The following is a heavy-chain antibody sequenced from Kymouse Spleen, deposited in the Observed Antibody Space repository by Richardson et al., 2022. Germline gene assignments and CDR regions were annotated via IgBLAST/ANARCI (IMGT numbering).Heavy chain of an antibody. D-gene: IGHD3-10*01. Sequence: QVQLQQWGAGLLKPSETLSLTCAVYGGSFSGYYWSWIRQPPGKGLEWIGEINHSGSTNYNPSLKSRVTISVDTSKNQFSLKLSSVTAADTAVYYCARRYYYGSGSTLEEWGQGTLVTVSS. CDR3: ARRYYYGSGSTLEE. CDR2: INHSGST. J-gene: IGHJ4*02,IGHJ5*02. CDR1: GGSFSGYY. V-gene: IGHV4-34*01.